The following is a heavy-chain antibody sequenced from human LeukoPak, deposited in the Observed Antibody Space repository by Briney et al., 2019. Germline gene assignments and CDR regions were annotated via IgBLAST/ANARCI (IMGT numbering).Heavy chain of an antibody. CDR2: ITSSGSTI. Sequence: PGGSLRLSCAASGFTFSDYYMSWIRQAPGKGLEWLSYITSSGSTIYYADSVKGRFTISRDNAKNSLYLQMNSLRVEDTAVYCCARHYYHGIGHGGYWGQGTLVTVSS. V-gene: IGHV3-11*01. CDR3: ARHYYHGIGHGGY. CDR1: GFTFSDYY. J-gene: IGHJ4*02. D-gene: IGHD3-10*01.